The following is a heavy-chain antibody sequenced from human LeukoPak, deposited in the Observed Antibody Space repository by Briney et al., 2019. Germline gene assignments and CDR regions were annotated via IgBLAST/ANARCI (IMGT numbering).Heavy chain of an antibody. CDR1: GFTFEDYG. J-gene: IGHJ4*02. Sequence: GGSLRLSCTAFGFTFEDYGMSWVRQAPGKGLEWVAVISYDGSNKYYADSVKGRFTISRDNSKNTLYLQMNSLRAEDMAVYYCVKRWTGTTIGQQDYWGQGTLVTVSS. D-gene: IGHD1-1*01. CDR2: ISYDGSNK. V-gene: IGHV3-30*18. CDR3: VKRWTGTTIGQQDY.